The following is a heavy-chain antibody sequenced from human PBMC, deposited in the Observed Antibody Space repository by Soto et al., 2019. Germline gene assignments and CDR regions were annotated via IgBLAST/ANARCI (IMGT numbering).Heavy chain of an antibody. V-gene: IGHV4-31*03. CDR1: GGSISSGGYY. CDR3: ARDILTHPDGYYYCGMDA. D-gene: IGHD2-21*01. J-gene: IGHJ6*02. CDR2: IYYSGST. Sequence: QVQLQESGPGLVKPSQTLSLTCTVSGGSISSGGYYWSWIRQHPGKGLEWIGYIYYSGSTYYNPSLRSRVTISVDTSKNQFSLKLSSVTAADTAVYYCARDILTHPDGYYYCGMDAWGQGTTVTVSS.